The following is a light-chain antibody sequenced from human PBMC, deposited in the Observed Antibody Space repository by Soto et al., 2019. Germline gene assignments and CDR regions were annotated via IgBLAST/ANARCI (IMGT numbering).Light chain of an antibody. V-gene: IGKV3-20*01. Sequence: EIVLTQSPDTLSLSPGERATLSCRASQSVSSDYLVWYQQKFGQAPRLLIYGASSRATGTPDRFSGSGSGTDFTLTISRLEPVDSAVYYCQQYGSSPTTFGQGTKVDIK. CDR1: QSVSSDY. CDR3: QQYGSSPTT. J-gene: IGKJ1*01. CDR2: GAS.